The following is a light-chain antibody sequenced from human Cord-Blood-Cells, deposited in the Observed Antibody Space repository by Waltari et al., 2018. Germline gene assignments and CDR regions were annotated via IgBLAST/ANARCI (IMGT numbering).Light chain of an antibody. CDR2: AES. V-gene: IGKV1-39*01. CDR3: QQSYSTPYT. Sequence: DIQMTQSPSSLSASVGDRVTITCRASQSISSYLNWYQQKPVTAPKLLIYAESSLQSGIPSRFTGSGSGTDFTLTISSLQPEDFATYYCQQSYSTPYTFGRGTKVEIK. J-gene: IGKJ2*01. CDR1: QSISSY.